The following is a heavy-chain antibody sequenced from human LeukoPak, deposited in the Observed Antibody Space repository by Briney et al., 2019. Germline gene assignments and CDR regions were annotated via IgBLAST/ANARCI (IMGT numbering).Heavy chain of an antibody. CDR1: GGSISSNSYY. CDR2: IHTSGST. CDR3: VRYDFRYDFGDYGDY. Sequence: SETLSLTCTVSGGSISSNSYYWSWIRQPAGKRLEWIGRIHTSGSTNYNPSLKSRVTISLDTSKNQFSLKLTSVTAADTAVCYCVRYDFRYDFGDYGDYWGQGTLVTVSS. V-gene: IGHV4-61*02. J-gene: IGHJ4*02. D-gene: IGHD4-17*01.